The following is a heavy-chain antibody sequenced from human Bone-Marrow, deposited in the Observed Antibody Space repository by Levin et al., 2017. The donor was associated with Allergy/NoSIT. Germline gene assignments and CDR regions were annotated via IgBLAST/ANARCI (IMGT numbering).Heavy chain of an antibody. J-gene: IGHJ4*02. CDR2: INPNSGGT. V-gene: IGHV1-2*02. Sequence: ASVKVSCKASGYTFTGYYMHWVRQAPGQGLEWMGWINPNSGGTNYAQKFQGRVTMTRDTSISTAYMELSRLRSDDTAVYYCARVRRLVYAALSHFDYWGQGTLVTVSS. D-gene: IGHD2-8*01. CDR3: ARVRRLVYAALSHFDY. CDR1: GYTFTGYY.